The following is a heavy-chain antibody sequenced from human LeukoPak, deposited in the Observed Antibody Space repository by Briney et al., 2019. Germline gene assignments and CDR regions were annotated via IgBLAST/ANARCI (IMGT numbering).Heavy chain of an antibody. V-gene: IGHV3-23*01. CDR2: ISGSGGST. CDR1: GFTFSSYA. D-gene: IGHD3-22*01. J-gene: IGHJ4*02. CDR3: ARDSSGYYAAPFDY. Sequence: GSLRLSCAASGFTFSSYAMSWVRQAPGKGLEWVSAISGSGGSTYYADSVKGRFTISRDNSKNTLYLQMNSLRAEDTAVYYCARDSSGYYAAPFDYWGQGTLVTVSS.